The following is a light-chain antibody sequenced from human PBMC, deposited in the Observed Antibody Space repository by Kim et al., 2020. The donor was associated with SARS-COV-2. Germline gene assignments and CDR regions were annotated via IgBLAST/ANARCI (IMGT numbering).Light chain of an antibody. CDR1: SSDVGGYNY. CDR3: SSYTSSSTPGYV. CDR2: DVS. J-gene: IGLJ1*01. V-gene: IGLV2-14*03. Sequence: SITISCPGTSSDVGGYNYVSWYQHHPGKAPKLIIYDVSYRPSGVSNRFSGSKSGNTASLTISGLQAEDEADYYCSSYTSSSTPGYVFGTGTKVTVL.